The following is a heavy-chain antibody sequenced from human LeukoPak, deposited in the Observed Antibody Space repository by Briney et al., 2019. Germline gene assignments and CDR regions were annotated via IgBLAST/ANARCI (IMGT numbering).Heavy chain of an antibody. CDR1: GFTFSSYW. Sequence: GGSLRPSCAASGFTFSSYWMHWVRQAPGKGLVWISHITTDGSGTTYADSVKGRFTISRDNAKNTLYLQMNSLRAEDTAVYYCARHRTYGDYDWGQGTLVTVSS. CDR3: ARHRTYGDYD. J-gene: IGHJ4*02. V-gene: IGHV3-74*03. CDR2: ITTDGSGT. D-gene: IGHD4-17*01.